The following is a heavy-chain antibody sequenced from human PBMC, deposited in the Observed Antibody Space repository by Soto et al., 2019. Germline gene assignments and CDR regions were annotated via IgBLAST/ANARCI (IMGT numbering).Heavy chain of an antibody. CDR2: ISYDGSNK. D-gene: IGHD3-3*01. J-gene: IGHJ6*02. CDR1: GFTFSSYA. CDR3: ASSTIFGVVACMDG. Sequence: GGSLRLSCAASGFTFSSYAMHWVRQAPGKGLEWVAVISYDGSNKYYADSVKGRFTISRDNSKNTLYLQMNSLRAEDTAVYYCASSTIFGVVACMDGWGQGTTVTASS. V-gene: IGHV3-30-3*01.